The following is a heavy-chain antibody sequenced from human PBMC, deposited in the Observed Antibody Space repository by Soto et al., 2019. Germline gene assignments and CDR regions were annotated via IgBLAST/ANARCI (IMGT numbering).Heavy chain of an antibody. CDR3: ASRNYDSHGYYYYFDY. CDR2: ISYDGSNK. J-gene: IGHJ4*02. V-gene: IGHV3-30-3*01. Sequence: HPGGSLRLSCAASGFTFSSYAMHWVRQAPGEGLEWVAVISYDGSNKYYAESVKGRFTISRDNSKNTLYLQMNSLRAEDTAVYYCASRNYDSHGYYYYFDYWGQGTLVTVSS. CDR1: GFTFSSYA. D-gene: IGHD3-22*01.